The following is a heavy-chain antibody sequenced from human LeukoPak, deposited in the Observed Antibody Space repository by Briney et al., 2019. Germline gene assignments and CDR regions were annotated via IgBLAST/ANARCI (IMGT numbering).Heavy chain of an antibody. CDR3: AITTDYYGSGSYYSYYYYYYMDV. J-gene: IGHJ6*03. CDR1: GYSISSGYY. D-gene: IGHD3-10*01. Sequence: SETLSLTCAVSGYSISSGYYWGRIRQPPGKGLEWIGSIYHSGSTYYNPSLKSRVTISVDTSKNQFSLKLSSVTAADTAEYYCAITTDYYGSGSYYSYYYYYYMDVWGKGTTVTVSS. V-gene: IGHV4-38-2*01. CDR2: IYHSGST.